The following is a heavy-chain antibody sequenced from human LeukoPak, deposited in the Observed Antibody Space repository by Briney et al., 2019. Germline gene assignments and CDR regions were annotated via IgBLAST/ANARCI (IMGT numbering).Heavy chain of an antibody. J-gene: IGHJ4*02. CDR1: GFTFSSYV. CDR2: ISSNGGST. Sequence: GGSLRLSCSASGFTFSSYVMHWVRQAPGKGLEYVSAISSNGGSTYYADSVKGRFTISRDNSKNTLYLQMNSLRAEDTAVYYCARERYYYDSSGLCDYWGQGTLVTVSS. V-gene: IGHV3-64*04. D-gene: IGHD3-22*01. CDR3: ARERYYYDSSGLCDY.